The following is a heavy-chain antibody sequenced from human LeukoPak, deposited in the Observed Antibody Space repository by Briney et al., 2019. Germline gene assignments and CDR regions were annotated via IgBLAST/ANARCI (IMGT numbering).Heavy chain of an antibody. V-gene: IGHV3-21*01. J-gene: IGHJ4*02. CDR1: GFTVSANY. CDR2: ISSSSSYI. D-gene: IGHD5-18*01. CDR3: AKGWDVDTAIDY. Sequence: GGSLRLSCAVSGFTVSANYMSWVRQAPGKGLEWVSSISSSSSYIYYADSVKGRFTISRDNSKSTLYLQMNSLRAEDTAVYYCAKGWDVDTAIDYWGQGTLVTVSS.